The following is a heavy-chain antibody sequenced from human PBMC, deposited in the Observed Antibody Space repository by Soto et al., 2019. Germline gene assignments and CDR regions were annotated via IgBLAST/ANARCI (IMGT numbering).Heavy chain of an antibody. CDR2: VSVYGGST. D-gene: IGHD2-21*01. V-gene: IGHV3-23*01. CDR3: ARRTDGDSHWYFDL. CDR1: GFIFSDFA. J-gene: IGHJ2*01. Sequence: DVQLLESGGDLVQPGESLRLSCAASGFIFSDFAMSWVRQTPGKGLEWVSAVSVYGGSTHYSDAGKGRFTISRDNSRDTLFLQMDSVRAKDTDIYYCARRTDGDSHWYFDLWGRGTLVTVSS.